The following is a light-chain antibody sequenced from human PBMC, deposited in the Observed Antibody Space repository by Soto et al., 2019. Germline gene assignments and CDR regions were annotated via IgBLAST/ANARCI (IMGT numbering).Light chain of an antibody. CDR2: STN. V-gene: IGLV8-61*01. CDR3: VLYMGSGISHWV. Sequence: QTVVTQEPSFSVSPGRTVTLTCGLSSGSVSTSYYPSWYQQTPGQAPRTLIYSTNTRSSGVPDRFSGSILGNKAALTITGAQADDESDYYCVLYMGSGISHWVFGGGTKLTVL. CDR1: SGSVSTSYY. J-gene: IGLJ3*02.